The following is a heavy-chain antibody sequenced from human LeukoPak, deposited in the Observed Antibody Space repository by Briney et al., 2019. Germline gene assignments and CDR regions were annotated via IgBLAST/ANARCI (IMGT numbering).Heavy chain of an antibody. CDR2: ISWNSGSI. CDR3: AKDTSALAAAAEYFQH. Sequence: GGSLRLSCAASGFTFDDYAMHWVRQAPGKGLEWVSGISWNSGSIGYADSVKGRFTISRDNAKNSLYLQMNSLRAEDTALYYCAKDTSALAAAAEYFQHWGQGTLVTVSS. CDR1: GFTFDDYA. J-gene: IGHJ1*01. D-gene: IGHD6-13*01. V-gene: IGHV3-9*01.